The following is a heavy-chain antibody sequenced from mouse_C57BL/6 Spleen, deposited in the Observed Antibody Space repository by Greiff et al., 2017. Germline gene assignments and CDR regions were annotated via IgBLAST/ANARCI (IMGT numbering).Heavy chain of an antibody. D-gene: IGHD2-5*01. CDR1: GYAFSSSW. CDR3: ARGEPYYSNSYAMDY. J-gene: IGHJ4*01. Sequence: QVQLQQSGPELVKPGASVKISCKASGYAFSSSWMNWVKQRPGQGLEWIGRIYPGDGATNYNGKFKGKATLTADKSSSTAYMQLSSLTSEYSAVYFCARGEPYYSNSYAMDYWGQGTSGTVSS. CDR2: IYPGDGAT. V-gene: IGHV1-82*01.